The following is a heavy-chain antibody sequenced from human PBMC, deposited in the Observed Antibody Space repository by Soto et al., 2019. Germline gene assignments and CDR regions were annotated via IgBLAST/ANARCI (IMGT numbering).Heavy chain of an antibody. V-gene: IGHV1-18*01. Sequence: QVPLVQSGAEVKKPGASVKVSCKASGYTFTSYGISWVRQAPGQGLEWMGWISAYNGNTNYAQKLQGRVTMTTDTTTSTVYMVLRSLRSDDTAVYYCARDRLRGTMGWGGEGDYWGQGTLVTFSS. CDR1: GYTFTSYG. CDR2: ISAYNGNT. D-gene: IGHD3-10*01. CDR3: ARDRLRGTMGWGGEGDY. J-gene: IGHJ4*02.